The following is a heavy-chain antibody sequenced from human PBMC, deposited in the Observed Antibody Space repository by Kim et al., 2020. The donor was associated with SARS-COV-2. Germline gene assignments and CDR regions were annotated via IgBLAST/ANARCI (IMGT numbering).Heavy chain of an antibody. CDR1: GYSISSGYY. J-gene: IGHJ3*02. D-gene: IGHD4-4*01. CDR3: VRGKEANYVGPDAFDI. CDR2: IYHKGST. Sequence: SETLSLTCTVSGYSISSGYYWGWIRQPPGNGLEWFGSIYHKGSTYYNPSLNSLVTISLDTPNNHSSLKLISATATDTALSYSVRGKEANYVGPDAFDIWG. V-gene: IGHV4-38-2*02.